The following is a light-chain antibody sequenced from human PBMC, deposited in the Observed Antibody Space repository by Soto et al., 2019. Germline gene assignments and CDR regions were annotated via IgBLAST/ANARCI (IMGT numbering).Light chain of an antibody. V-gene: IGLV2-23*01. Sequence: QSLLNQPASVSVSPGQSITISCPGTSSDVGSYNLGSWYQQRPGQAPKLIIYEGNKRPSGASNRFSPSKSANTASLPSSGFQAEDEADYYCCSYAGSSTVYLFGTGTKVTVL. CDR1: SSDVGSYNL. CDR3: CSYAGSSTVYL. CDR2: EGN. J-gene: IGLJ1*01.